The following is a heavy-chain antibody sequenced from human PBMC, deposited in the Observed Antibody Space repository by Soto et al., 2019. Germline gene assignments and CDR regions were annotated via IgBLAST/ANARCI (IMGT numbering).Heavy chain of an antibody. D-gene: IGHD3-22*01. CDR2: IIPIFGTA. J-gene: IGHJ4*02. CDR3: ATSTYYYDSSGYYFVGEFDY. Sequence: QVQLVQSGAEVKKPGSSVKVSCKASGGTFSSYAISWVRQAPGQGLEWMGGIIPIFGTANYAQKFQGRVTITADKFTSTAYMELSSLRSEDTAVYYCATSTYYYDSSGYYFVGEFDYWGQGTLVTVSS. CDR1: GGTFSSYA. V-gene: IGHV1-69*06.